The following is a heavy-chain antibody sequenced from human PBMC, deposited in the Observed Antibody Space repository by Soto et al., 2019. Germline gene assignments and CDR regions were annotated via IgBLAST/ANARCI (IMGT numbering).Heavy chain of an antibody. D-gene: IGHD4-17*01. CDR3: ASIPHDYAGNAGDY. Sequence: PSETLSLNCALSGGSIKNSNWSSGGRQPPGKGLGWIGEIYHSGSTNYNPSLKSRVTISVDKSKNQFSLKLSSVTAADTAVYYCASIPHDYAGNAGDYWGQGTLVTVSS. CDR2: IYHSGST. J-gene: IGHJ4*02. V-gene: IGHV4-4*02. CDR1: GGSIKNSNW.